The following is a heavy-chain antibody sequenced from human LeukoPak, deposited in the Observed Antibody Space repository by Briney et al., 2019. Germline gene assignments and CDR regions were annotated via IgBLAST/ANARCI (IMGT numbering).Heavy chain of an antibody. Sequence: ASVKVSCKTSGYTFTDYYIHWVRQAPGQGLQWMGRIDPIDPNSGGTSFAQNFQGRFTMARDTSVSIDYMELNRLTSEDTAVYYCARDLPSTSDWELDYWGQGTPVTVSS. V-gene: IGHV1-2*06. J-gene: IGHJ4*02. CDR3: ARDLPSTSDWELDY. D-gene: IGHD1-26*01. CDR1: GYTFTDYY. CDR2: IDPIDPNSGGT.